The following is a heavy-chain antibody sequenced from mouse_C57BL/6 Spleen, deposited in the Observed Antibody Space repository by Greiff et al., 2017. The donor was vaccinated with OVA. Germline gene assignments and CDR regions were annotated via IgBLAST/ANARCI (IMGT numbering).Heavy chain of an antibody. CDR2: INPSSGYT. Sequence: QVQLQQSGAELAKPGASVKLSCKASGYTFTSYWMHWVKQRPGQGLEWIGYINPSSGYTKYNQKFKDKATLTADKSSSTAYMQLSSLTYEDSAVYYGARGYYDYDYAMDYWGQGTSATVSS. V-gene: IGHV1-7*01. D-gene: IGHD2-4*01. CDR1: GYTFTSYW. CDR3: ARGYYDYDYAMDY. J-gene: IGHJ4*01.